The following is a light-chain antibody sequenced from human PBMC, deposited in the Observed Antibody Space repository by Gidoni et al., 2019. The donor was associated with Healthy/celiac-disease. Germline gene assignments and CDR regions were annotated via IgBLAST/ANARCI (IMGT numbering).Light chain of an antibody. V-gene: IGKV3-11*01. CDR3: QQRRNWPPT. CDR1: QSVSCY. J-gene: IGKJ4*01. Sequence: PPTLSFSPCDRATPCCLDSQSVSCYLAWYQQPPGPSPRLLIFDASHTSAVPPAICSGSGSATYFPLTSSSLAPEVFAVYYCQQRRNWPPTFGGXTKVEIK. CDR2: DAS.